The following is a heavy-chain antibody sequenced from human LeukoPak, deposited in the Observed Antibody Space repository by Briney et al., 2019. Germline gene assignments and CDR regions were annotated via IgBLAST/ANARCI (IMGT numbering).Heavy chain of an antibody. D-gene: IGHD6-13*01. CDR1: GYSFTSYG. J-gene: IGHJ3*02. CDR3: ARDLAAAEDAFDI. CDR2: ISAYNGNT. V-gene: IGHV1-18*01. Sequence: ASVKVSCKASGYSFTSYGISWVRQAPGQGLEWMGWISAYNGNTNYAQKLQGRVTMTTDTSTSTAYMELSSLRSEDTAVYYCARDLAAAEDAFDIWGQGTMVTVSS.